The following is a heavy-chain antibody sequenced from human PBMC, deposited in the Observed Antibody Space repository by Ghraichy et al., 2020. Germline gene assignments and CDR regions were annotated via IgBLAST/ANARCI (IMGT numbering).Heavy chain of an antibody. D-gene: IGHD2-2*01. J-gene: IGHJ6*02. CDR1: GFTFRTYG. CDR2: ISDDGSYK. V-gene: IGHV3-30*18. CDR3: AKAQYCSATSCYFYYYGTDV. Sequence: GALRLSCAAAGFTFRTYGMHWVRQAPGKGLEWVAVISDDGSYKYYADSVKGRFTISRDNSKNTLYLQMNSLRAEDTAVYYCAKAQYCSATSCYFYYYGTDVWGQGTTVTVS.